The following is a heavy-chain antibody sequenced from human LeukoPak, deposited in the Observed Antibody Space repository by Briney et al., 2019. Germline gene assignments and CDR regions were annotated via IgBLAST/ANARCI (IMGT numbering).Heavy chain of an antibody. D-gene: IGHD3-9*01. CDR2: IYYSGST. CDR1: GGSISSSSYY. Sequence: SETLSLTCTVSGGSISSSSYYWGWIRQPPGKGLEWIGSIYYSGSTYYNPSLKSRVTISVDTSKNQFSLKLSSVTAADTAVYYCARGPDILTGYSLYYFDYWGQGTLVTVSS. J-gene: IGHJ4*02. CDR3: ARGPDILTGYSLYYFDY. V-gene: IGHV4-39*07.